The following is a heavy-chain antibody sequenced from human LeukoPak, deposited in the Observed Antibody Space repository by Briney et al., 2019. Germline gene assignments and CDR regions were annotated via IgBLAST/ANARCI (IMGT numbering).Heavy chain of an antibody. CDR1: GYTFTSYG. CDR3: ARGSGYCSSTSCYPFDY. D-gene: IGHD2-2*01. Sequence: ASVKVSCKASGYTFTSYGISWVRQAPGQGLEWMGWISAYNGNTNYAQKLQGRVTMTTETSTSTAYMELRSLRSDDTAVYYCARGSGYCSSTSCYPFDYWGQGTLVTVSS. J-gene: IGHJ4*02. V-gene: IGHV1-18*01. CDR2: ISAYNGNT.